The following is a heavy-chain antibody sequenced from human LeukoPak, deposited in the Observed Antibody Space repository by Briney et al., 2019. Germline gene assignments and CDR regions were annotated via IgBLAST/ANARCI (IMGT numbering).Heavy chain of an antibody. V-gene: IGHV7-4-1*02. D-gene: IGHD6-13*01. J-gene: IGHJ6*03. CDR2: INTNTGNP. Sequence: ASVKVSCKASGYTFTSYAMNWVRQAPGQGLEWMGWINTNTGNPTYAQGFTGRFVFSLDTSVSTAYLQISSLKAEDTAVYYCARDLGSSWYGDYYYYYYMDVWGKGTTVTVSS. CDR3: ARDLGSSWYGDYYYYYYMDV. CDR1: GYTFTSYA.